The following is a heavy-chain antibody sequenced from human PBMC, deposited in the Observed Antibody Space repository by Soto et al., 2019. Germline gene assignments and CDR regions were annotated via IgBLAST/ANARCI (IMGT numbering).Heavy chain of an antibody. V-gene: IGHV1-46*01. J-gene: IGHJ5*02. D-gene: IGHD2-2*01. CDR3: ARVGYCNINNCYNWLDR. CDR1: GNTFSSYH. Sequence: QVHLVQSGAEVKRPGASVKISCKASGNTFSSYHVHWVRQAPGQGLEWMGIFNPRGGITNYTQKFQGRISMTRDTSTSTVYMELSSLRSEDTAMYYCARVGYCNINNCYNWLDRWGQGTLVTVSS. CDR2: FNPRGGIT.